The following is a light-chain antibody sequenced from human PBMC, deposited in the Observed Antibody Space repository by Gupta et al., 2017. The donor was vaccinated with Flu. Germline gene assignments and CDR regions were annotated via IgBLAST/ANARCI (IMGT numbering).Light chain of an antibody. Sequence: LSMSPWESASRACRVRQRDGRDYFARYKTKHGQAPVLLIYGASSRSMCLKHRLSANEDGTYFNLRISRREPEDFEVYYCQHRIDVHPLYTFGQGTKLEIK. V-gene: IGKV3-20*01. J-gene: IGKJ2*01. CDR1: QRDGRDY. CDR3: QHRIDVHPLYT. CDR2: GAS.